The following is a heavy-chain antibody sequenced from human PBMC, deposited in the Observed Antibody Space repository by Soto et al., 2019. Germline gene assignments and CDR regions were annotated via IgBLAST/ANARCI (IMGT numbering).Heavy chain of an antibody. Sequence: EVQLVESGGGLVKPGGSLRLSCATSGSTFNGAWMPWVRQAPGKGREWSGRIKSKADGGTVDYTAPVKGRFTISRDDSKNTLYLQVDSLKTEDTAVYYCTSDLPGDRSNWGFDYWGQGTLVTVSS. D-gene: IGHD7-27*01. V-gene: IGHV3-15*07. CDR2: IKSKADGGTV. CDR3: TSDLPGDRSNWGFDY. J-gene: IGHJ4*02. CDR1: GSTFNGAW.